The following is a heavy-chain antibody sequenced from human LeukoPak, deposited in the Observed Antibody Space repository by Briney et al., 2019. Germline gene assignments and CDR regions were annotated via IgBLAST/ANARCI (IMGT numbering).Heavy chain of an antibody. V-gene: IGHV3-7*01. Sequence: ETLSLTCTVSGGSISSSSYYWGWIRQPPGKGLEWVANINQDGSEKYYVDSVKGRFTISRDNAKKSLYLQMDSLRAQDTAVYYCARDWVFWGQGTLVTVSS. D-gene: IGHD2-8*01. CDR3: ARDWVF. CDR2: INQDGSEK. CDR1: GGSISSSSYY. J-gene: IGHJ1*01.